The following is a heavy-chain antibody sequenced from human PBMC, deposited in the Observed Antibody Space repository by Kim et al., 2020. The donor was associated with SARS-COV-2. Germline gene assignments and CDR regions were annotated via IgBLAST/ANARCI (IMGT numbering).Heavy chain of an antibody. CDR2: INPSGGST. V-gene: IGHV1-46*01. J-gene: IGHJ6*02. CDR3: AGGGPPQDQLQQRPYYYYGMDV. Sequence: ASVKVSCKASGYTFTSYYMHWVRQAPGQGLEWMGIINPSGGSTSYAQKFQGRVTMTRDTSTSTVYMELSSLRSEDTAVYYCAGGGPPQDQLQQRPYYYYGMDVWGQGTTVTVSS. D-gene: IGHD2-2*01. CDR1: GYTFTSYY.